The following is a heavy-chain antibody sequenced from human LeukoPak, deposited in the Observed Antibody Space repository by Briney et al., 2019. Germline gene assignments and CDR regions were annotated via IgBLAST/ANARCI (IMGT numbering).Heavy chain of an antibody. J-gene: IGHJ4*02. CDR2: ISAYNGNT. V-gene: IGHV1-18*01. D-gene: IGHD3-10*01. CDR3: ARDMGGSGSYSY. Sequence: ASVKVCCKASGYTFTSYGISWVRQAPGQGLGWMGWISAYNGNTNYAQKFQGRVTITMDTSASTAYMELSSLRSEDTAVYYCARDMGGSGSYSYWGQGTLITVSS. CDR1: GYTFTSYG.